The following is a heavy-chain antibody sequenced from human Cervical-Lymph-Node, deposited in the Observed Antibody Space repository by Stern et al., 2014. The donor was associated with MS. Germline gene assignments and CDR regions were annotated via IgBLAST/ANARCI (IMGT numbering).Heavy chain of an antibody. Sequence: QVQLQESGPGLVKPSETLSLTCTVSGASISGSTYYWGWIRQTPGKGLEWIGSIYYSGNPYYNPSIKSQVTISVDKSKNPFSLRLNSVTAADTAVYYCATHNDYSDYLTWIYFDYWGQGTLVTVSS. D-gene: IGHD4-11*01. J-gene: IGHJ4*02. V-gene: IGHV4-39*01. CDR1: GASISGSTYY. CDR2: IYYSGNP. CDR3: ATHNDYSDYLTWIYFDY.